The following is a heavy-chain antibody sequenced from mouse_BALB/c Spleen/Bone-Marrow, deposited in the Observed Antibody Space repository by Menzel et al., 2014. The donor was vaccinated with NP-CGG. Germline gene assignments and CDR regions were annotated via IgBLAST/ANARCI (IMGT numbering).Heavy chain of an antibody. J-gene: IGHJ4*01. CDR3: AYMGYYGSSYAMDY. V-gene: IGHV1S81*02. CDR2: INPSNGGT. Sequence: QVQLQQSGAELVKPGASVRLSCKASGYTFTSYWMHWVKLRPGQGFEWIGEINPSNGGTNYNEKSKRKATLTVDKSSSTAYMQLSSLTSEDSAVYYCAYMGYYGSSYAMDYWGQGTSVTVYS. CDR1: GYTFTSYW. D-gene: IGHD1-1*01.